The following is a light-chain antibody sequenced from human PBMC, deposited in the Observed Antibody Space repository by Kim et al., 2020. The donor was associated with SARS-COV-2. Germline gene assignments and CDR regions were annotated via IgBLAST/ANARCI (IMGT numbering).Light chain of an antibody. CDR1: NIGSKS. CDR3: QVWHSSSDQWV. CDR2: YDS. Sequence: APGKTARITCGGNNIGSKSVHWYQQKPGQAPVLVIYYDSDRPSGIPERFSGSNSGNTATLTISRVEAGDEADYYCQVWHSSSDQWVFGGGTQLTVL. J-gene: IGLJ7*01. V-gene: IGLV3-21*04.